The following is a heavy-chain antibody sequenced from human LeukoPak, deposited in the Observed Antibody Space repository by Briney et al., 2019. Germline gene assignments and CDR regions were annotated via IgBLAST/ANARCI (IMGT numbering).Heavy chain of an antibody. CDR2: IHHTGST. D-gene: IGHD2-15*01. CDR1: GGSISSNNW. Sequence: SGTLSLTCAVSGGSISSNNWWTWVRQPPGKGLEWIGEIHHTGSTNYDPSLKSRVPLSVDKSKNQFSLKLNSVTAADTAVYYCARVGACSGSSCYSLLDYWGQGTLVTVSS. V-gene: IGHV4-4*02. J-gene: IGHJ4*02. CDR3: ARVGACSGSSCYSLLDY.